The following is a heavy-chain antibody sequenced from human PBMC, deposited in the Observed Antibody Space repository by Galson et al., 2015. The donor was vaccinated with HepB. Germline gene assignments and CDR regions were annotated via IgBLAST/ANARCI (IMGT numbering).Heavy chain of an antibody. CDR2: ISAYNGNT. J-gene: IGHJ4*02. CDR1: GYTFTSYG. V-gene: IGHV1-18*01. Sequence: SVKVSCKASGYTFTSYGISWVRQAPGQGLEWMGWISAYNGNTNYAQKLQGRVTMTTDTSTSTAYMELRSLRSDDTAVYYCARDARWFGESPLDYWGQGTLVTVSS. CDR3: ARDARWFGESPLDY. D-gene: IGHD3-10*01.